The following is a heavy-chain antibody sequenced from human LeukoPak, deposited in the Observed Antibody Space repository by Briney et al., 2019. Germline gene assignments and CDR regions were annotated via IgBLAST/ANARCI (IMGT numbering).Heavy chain of an antibody. CDR1: GFTFSSYA. D-gene: IGHD3/OR15-3a*01. CDR2: ISYDGSNK. J-gene: IGHJ4*02. Sequence: GGSLRLSCAASGFTFSSYAMHWVRQAPGKGLEWVAVISYDGSNKYYADSVKGRFTISRDNSKNTLYLQMNSLRAEDTAVYYCARGFWTGVEYWGQGALVTVSS. CDR3: ARGFWTGVEY. V-gene: IGHV3-30-3*01.